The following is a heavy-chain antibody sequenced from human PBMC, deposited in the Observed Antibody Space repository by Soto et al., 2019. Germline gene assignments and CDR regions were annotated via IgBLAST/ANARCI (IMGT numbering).Heavy chain of an antibody. V-gene: IGHV4-31*03. CDR3: ARAPWGDYYYFDY. D-gene: IGHD4-17*01. CDR2: IYYSGST. CDR1: GGSISSGGYY. Sequence: SETLSLTCTVSGGSISSGGYYWSWIRQHPGKGLEWIGYIYYSGSTYYNPSLKSRVTISVDTSKNQFSLKLSSVTAADTAVYYCARAPWGDYYYFDYWGQGTLVTVSS. J-gene: IGHJ4*02.